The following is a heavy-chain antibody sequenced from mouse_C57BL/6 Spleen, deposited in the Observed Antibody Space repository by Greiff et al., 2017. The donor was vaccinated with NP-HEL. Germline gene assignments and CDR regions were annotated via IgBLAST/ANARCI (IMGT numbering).Heavy chain of an antibody. CDR2: INYDGSST. V-gene: IGHV5-16*01. J-gene: IGHJ2*01. CDR1: GFTFSDYY. Sequence: EVKVVESEGGLVQPGSSMKLSCTASGFTFSDYYMAWVRQVPEKGLEWVANINYDGSSTYYLDSLKSRFIISRDNAKNILYLQMSSLKSEDTATYYCARDKDGYYGFDYWGQGTTLTASS. CDR3: ARDKDGYYGFDY. D-gene: IGHD2-3*01.